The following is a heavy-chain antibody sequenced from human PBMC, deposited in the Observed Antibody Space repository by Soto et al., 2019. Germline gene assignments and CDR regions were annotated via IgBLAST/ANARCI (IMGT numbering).Heavy chain of an antibody. CDR3: AKDFIAAQPYYFDY. D-gene: IGHD6-6*01. J-gene: IGHJ4*02. CDR1: GFTFNTYG. Sequence: PGGSLRLSCAASGFTFNTYGMYWVRQAPGKGLEWVAAISYDGSNKYHADSVKGRFTISRDNSKNTLYLQMNSLRVEDTAVYYCAKDFIAAQPYYFDYWGRGTLVTVSS. V-gene: IGHV3-30*18. CDR2: ISYDGSNK.